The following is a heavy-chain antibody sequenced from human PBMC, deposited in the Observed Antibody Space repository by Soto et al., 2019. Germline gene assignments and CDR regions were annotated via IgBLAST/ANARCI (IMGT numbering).Heavy chain of an antibody. J-gene: IGHJ6*02. V-gene: IGHV1-2*04. Sequence: GASVKVSCKASGYTFTGYYMHWVRQAPGQGLEWMGWINPNSGGTNYAQKFQGWVTMTRDTPISTAYMELSRLGSDDTAVYYCARIQGRGYCSGGSCYSDYYYGMDVWGQGTTVTVSS. D-gene: IGHD2-15*01. CDR1: GYTFTGYY. CDR2: INPNSGGT. CDR3: ARIQGRGYCSGGSCYSDYYYGMDV.